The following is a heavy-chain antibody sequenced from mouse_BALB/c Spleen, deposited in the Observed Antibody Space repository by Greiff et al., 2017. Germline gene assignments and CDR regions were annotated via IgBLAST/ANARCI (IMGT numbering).Heavy chain of an antibody. J-gene: IGHJ2*01. V-gene: IGHV14-3*02. Sequence: EVKLQESGAELVKPGASVKLSCTASGFNIKDTYMHWVKQRPEQGLEWIGRIDPANGNTKYDPKFQGKATIKADTSSNTAYLQLSSLTSEDTAVYYCAPYGNYEYFDYWGQGTTLTVSS. D-gene: IGHD2-10*02. CDR1: GFNIKDTY. CDR3: APYGNYEYFDY. CDR2: IDPANGNT.